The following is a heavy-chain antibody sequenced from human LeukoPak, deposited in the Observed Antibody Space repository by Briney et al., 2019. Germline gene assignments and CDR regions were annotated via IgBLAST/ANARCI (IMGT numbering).Heavy chain of an antibody. J-gene: IGHJ3*02. CDR2: ISGSGGST. CDR1: GFTFSSYA. V-gene: IGHV3-23*01. Sequence: GGSLRLSCAASGFTFSSYAMSWVRQAPGKGLEWVSAISGSGGSTYYADSVKGRFTISRDNSKNSLYLQMNSLRAEDTAVYYCARTDIVVVPAARLDAFDIWGQGTMVTVSS. CDR3: ARTDIVVVPAARLDAFDI. D-gene: IGHD2-2*01.